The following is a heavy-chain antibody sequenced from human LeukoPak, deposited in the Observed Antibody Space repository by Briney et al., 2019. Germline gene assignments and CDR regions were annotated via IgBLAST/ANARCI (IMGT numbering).Heavy chain of an antibody. CDR2: IYSGGST. D-gene: IGHD3-10*01. J-gene: IGHJ4*02. CDR1: GFTVSSNY. V-gene: IGHV3-66*01. CDR3: ARDRNTMVRGVIGY. Sequence: GGSLRLSCAASGFTVSSNYMSWVRQAPGKGLEWVSVIYSGGSTYYADSVKGRFTISRDNAKNSLYLQMNSPRAEDTAVYYCARDRNTMVRGVIGYWGQGTLVTVSS.